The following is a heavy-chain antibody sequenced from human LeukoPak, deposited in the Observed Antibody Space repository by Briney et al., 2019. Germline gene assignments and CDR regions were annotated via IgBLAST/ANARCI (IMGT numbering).Heavy chain of an antibody. V-gene: IGHV1-18*01. CDR3: ARPRGYYYDSSGYYRDDAFDI. CDR1: GYTFTSYG. Sequence: GASVRVSCKASGYTFTSYGISWVRQAPGQGLEWMGWISAYNGNTNYAQKLQGRVTMTTDTSTSTAYMELRSLRPDDTAAYYCARPRGYYYDSSGYYRDDAFDIWGQGTMVTVSS. J-gene: IGHJ3*02. D-gene: IGHD3-22*01. CDR2: ISAYNGNT.